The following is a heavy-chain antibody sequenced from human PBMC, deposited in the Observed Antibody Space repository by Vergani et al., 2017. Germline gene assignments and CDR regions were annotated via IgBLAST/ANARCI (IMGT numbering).Heavy chain of an antibody. CDR1: EYSFGNYW. Sequence: VELVQSGPELRKPGESLKISCKGSEYSFGNYWIGWVRQMPGKGLEWMGIIYPADSDTRYRPYFQGQVTISADKSISTTFLQWDSLKASDTALYYCARHTTFTDSWGQGALVTVSS. CDR3: ARHTTFTDS. V-gene: IGHV5-51*01. J-gene: IGHJ4*02. CDR2: IYPADSDT. D-gene: IGHD2/OR15-2a*01.